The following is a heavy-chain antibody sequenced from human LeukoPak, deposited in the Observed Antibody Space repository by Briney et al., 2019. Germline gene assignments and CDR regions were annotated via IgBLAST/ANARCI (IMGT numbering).Heavy chain of an antibody. Sequence: GGSLRLSCAASGFTFSSYSMNWVRQAPGKGLEWVSFISSSSSYIYYADSVKGRFTISRDNAKNSLYLQMNSLRAEDTAVYYCAREGYCSGGSCYSPLNYFDYWGQGTLVTVSS. CDR1: GFTFSSYS. V-gene: IGHV3-21*01. CDR2: ISSSSSYI. J-gene: IGHJ4*02. D-gene: IGHD2-15*01. CDR3: AREGYCSGGSCYSPLNYFDY.